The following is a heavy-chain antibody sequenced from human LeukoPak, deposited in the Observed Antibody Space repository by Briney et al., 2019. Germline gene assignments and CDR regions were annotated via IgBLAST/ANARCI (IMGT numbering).Heavy chain of an antibody. CDR3: VRQGIQSGPYPGY. J-gene: IGHJ4*02. CDR1: GYTFNNYW. Sequence: GDSLKISCKASGYTFNNYWIGWVRQMPGKGLEWLGFLYPDASATTYNPSFQGRVTISVDRSVTSAYLERSSLTASDTAMYFCVRQGIQSGPYPGYWGPGTQVTVSS. V-gene: IGHV5-51*01. CDR2: LYPDASAT. D-gene: IGHD1-26*01.